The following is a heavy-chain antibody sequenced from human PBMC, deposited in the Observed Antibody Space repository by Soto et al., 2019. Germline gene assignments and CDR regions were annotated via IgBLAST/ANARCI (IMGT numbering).Heavy chain of an antibody. CDR3: ARADSIGWYDAFDI. J-gene: IGHJ3*02. D-gene: IGHD6-19*01. Sequence: SVKVSCKASGFTFTSSAMQWVRQARGQRLEWIGWIVVGSGNTNYAQKFQERVTITRDMSTSTAYMELSSLRSEDTAVYYCARADSIGWYDAFDIWGQGTMVTVSS. CDR2: IVVGSGNT. V-gene: IGHV1-58*02. CDR1: GFTFTSSA.